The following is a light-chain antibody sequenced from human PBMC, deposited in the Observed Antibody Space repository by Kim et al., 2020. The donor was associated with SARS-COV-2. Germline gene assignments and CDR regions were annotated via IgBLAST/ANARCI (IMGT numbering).Light chain of an antibody. Sequence: QSVLTQPPSVSGAPGQRVTISCTGSSSNIGAGYNVHWYQQLPGTAPKLLIYGTSNRPSGVPDRFSGSKSGTSASLAITGLQAEDEADYYCQAYDSSLNGYVFATGTKVNVL. CDR3: QAYDSSLNGYV. J-gene: IGLJ1*01. CDR1: SSNIGAGYN. CDR2: GTS. V-gene: IGLV1-40*01.